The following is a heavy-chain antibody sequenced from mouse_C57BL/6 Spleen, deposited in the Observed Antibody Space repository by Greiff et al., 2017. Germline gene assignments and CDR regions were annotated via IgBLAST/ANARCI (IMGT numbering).Heavy chain of an antibody. D-gene: IGHD3-2*02. J-gene: IGHJ3*01. CDR1: GYTFTSYG. CDR2: IYPRSGNT. CDR3: ARSGSSGFAY. Sequence: QVQLQQSGAELARPGASVKLSCKASGYTFTSYGISWVKQRTGQGLEWIGEIYPRSGNTYYNEKFKGKDTLTADKSSSTAYMELRSLTSEDSAVYFCARSGSSGFAYWGQGTLVTVSA. V-gene: IGHV1-81*01.